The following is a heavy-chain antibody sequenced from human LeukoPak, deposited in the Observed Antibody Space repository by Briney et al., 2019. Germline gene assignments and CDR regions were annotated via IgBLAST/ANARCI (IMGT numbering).Heavy chain of an antibody. CDR2: IYTSGST. J-gene: IGHJ5*02. V-gene: IGHV4-61*02. CDR1: GGSISSGSYY. D-gene: IGHD2-2*01. CDR3: ARDKETYQLLNRQGGFDP. Sequence: SETLSLTCTVSGGSISSGSYYWGWIRQPAGKGLEWIGRIYTSGSTNYNPSLKSRVTISVDTSKNQFSLKLSSVTAADTAVYYCARDKETYQLLNRQGGFDPWGQGTLVTVSS.